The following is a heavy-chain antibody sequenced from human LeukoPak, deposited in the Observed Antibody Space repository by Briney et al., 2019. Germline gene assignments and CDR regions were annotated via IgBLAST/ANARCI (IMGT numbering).Heavy chain of an antibody. Sequence: SETLSLTCTVSGYSISSGYYWGWIRQPPGKGLEWIGSIYHSGSTYYNPSLKSRVTISVDTSKNQFSLKLSSVTAADTAVYYCARALGYYNPSYYYYMDVWGKGTTVTVSS. CDR1: GYSISSGYY. D-gene: IGHD3-9*01. J-gene: IGHJ6*03. V-gene: IGHV4-38-2*02. CDR2: IYHSGST. CDR3: ARALGYYNPSYYYYMDV.